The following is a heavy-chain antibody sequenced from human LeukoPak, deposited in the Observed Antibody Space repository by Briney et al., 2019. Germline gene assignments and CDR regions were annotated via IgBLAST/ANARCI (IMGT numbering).Heavy chain of an antibody. CDR2: ISAYNGNT. Sequence: ASVKVSFKASGYTFTSYGISWVRQAPGQGLEWMGWISAYNGNTNYAQKLQGRVTMTTDTSTTTAHMELRSLRSDDTAVYYCARDRGGYSGRSYFDYWGQGTLVTVSS. CDR3: ARDRGGYSGRSYFDY. J-gene: IGHJ4*02. V-gene: IGHV1-18*01. D-gene: IGHD1-26*01. CDR1: GYTFTSYG.